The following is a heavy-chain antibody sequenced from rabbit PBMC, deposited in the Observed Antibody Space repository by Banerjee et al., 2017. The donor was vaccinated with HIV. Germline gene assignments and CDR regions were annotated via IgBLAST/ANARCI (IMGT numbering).Heavy chain of an antibody. Sequence: QSLEESGGDLVKPGASLTLTCTASGFSFNSDYMCWVRQAPGKGLEWIACIYAGSSGTTYYASWAKGRFTISKPSSTTVTLQLNSLTAADTATYFCAREYFSNAGYGYATFNLWGPGTLVTVS. CDR2: IYAGSSGTT. CDR1: GFSFNSDY. CDR3: AREYFSNAGYGYATFNL. V-gene: IGHV1S40*01. D-gene: IGHD6-1*01. J-gene: IGHJ4*01.